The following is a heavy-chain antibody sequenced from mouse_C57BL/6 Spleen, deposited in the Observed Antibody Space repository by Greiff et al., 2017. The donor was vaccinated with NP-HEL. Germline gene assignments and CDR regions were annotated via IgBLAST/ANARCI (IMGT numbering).Heavy chain of an antibody. D-gene: IGHD1-1*01. V-gene: IGHV5-15*01. CDR1: GFTFSDYG. J-gene: IGHJ1*03. CDR2: ISNLAYSI. Sequence: EVKLVESGGGLVQPGGSLKLSCAASGFTFSDYGMAWVRQAPRKGPEWVAFISNLAYSIYYADTVTGRFTISRGNAKNTLYLEMSSLRSEDTAMYYCARVYGTYWYFDVWGTGTTVTVSS. CDR3: ARVYGTYWYFDV.